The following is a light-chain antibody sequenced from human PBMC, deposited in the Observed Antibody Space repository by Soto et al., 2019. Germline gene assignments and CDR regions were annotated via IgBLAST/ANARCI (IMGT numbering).Light chain of an antibody. V-gene: IGKV1-5*01. CDR1: QSISTW. Sequence: DIHMTQSPSTLSASVGDRVTLTCRASQSISTWLAWYQQKPGKVPNLLISNASSLESGVPSRFSGSGSGTEFTLTISGLQPDDFATYYCQQYKSYITVGGGTKVEIK. CDR2: NAS. J-gene: IGKJ4*01. CDR3: QQYKSYIT.